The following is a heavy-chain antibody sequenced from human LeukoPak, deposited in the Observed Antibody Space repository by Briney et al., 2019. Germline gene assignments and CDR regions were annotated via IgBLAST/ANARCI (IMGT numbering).Heavy chain of an antibody. Sequence: GGSLRLSCAGSGFIFSSYRMNWVRQAPGKGLEWVANIKQDGSQEYYVDSVRDRFTISRDNAKNSLYLQMNSLRAEDTAVYFCARGDSGTYRGRPFDYWGQGTLVTVSS. CDR3: ARGDSGTYRGRPFDY. J-gene: IGHJ4*02. V-gene: IGHV3-7*01. CDR1: GFIFSSYR. CDR2: IKQDGSQE. D-gene: IGHD1-26*01.